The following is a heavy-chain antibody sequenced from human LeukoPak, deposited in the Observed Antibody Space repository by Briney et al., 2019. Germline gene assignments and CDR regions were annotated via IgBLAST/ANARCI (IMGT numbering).Heavy chain of an antibody. D-gene: IGHD1-26*01. CDR1: GFIFSSYA. V-gene: IGHV3-23*01. CDR2: ISGSGGST. CDR3: AKDQNGVGASTTADY. Sequence: PGGSLRLSCAASGFIFSSYAMSWVRQAPGKGLERVSAISGSGGSTYYADSVKGRFTISRDNSKNTLCLQMNSLRAEDTAVYYCAKDQNGVGASTTADYWGQGTLVTVSS. J-gene: IGHJ4*02.